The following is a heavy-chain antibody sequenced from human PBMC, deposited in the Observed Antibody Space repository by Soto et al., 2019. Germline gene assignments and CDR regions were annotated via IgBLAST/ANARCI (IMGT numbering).Heavy chain of an antibody. CDR1: GFTFSSYG. CDR3: AKDRTMVRGVIIGNWFDP. V-gene: IGHV3-30*18. Sequence: GGSLRLSCAASGFTFSSYGMHWVRQAPGKGLEWVAVISYDGSNKYYADSVKGRFTISRDNSKNTLYLQMNSLRAEDTAVYYCAKDRTMVRGVIIGNWFDPWGQGTLVTVS. CDR2: ISYDGSNK. D-gene: IGHD3-10*01. J-gene: IGHJ5*02.